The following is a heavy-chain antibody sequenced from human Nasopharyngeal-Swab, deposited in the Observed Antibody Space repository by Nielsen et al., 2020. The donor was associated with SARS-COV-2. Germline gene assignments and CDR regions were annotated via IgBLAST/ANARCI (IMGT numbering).Heavy chain of an antibody. CDR2: ISSSGGTV. V-gene: IGHV3-11*01. CDR1: GFTLSDYY. Sequence: GESLKISCAASGFTLSDYYMSWIRQAPGKGLEWVSHISSSGGTVYYADSVKGRFTISRDNAKNSLYLQMNSLRAEDTAVYYCARPPYCSGGSCYSMGLDYWGQGTLVPVSS. D-gene: IGHD2-15*01. CDR3: ARPPYCSGGSCYSMGLDY. J-gene: IGHJ4*02.